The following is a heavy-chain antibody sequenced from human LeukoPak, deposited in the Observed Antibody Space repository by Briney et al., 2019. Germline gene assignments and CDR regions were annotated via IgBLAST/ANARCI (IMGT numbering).Heavy chain of an antibody. CDR2: IYHNGDT. CDR1: GGSIISGDYY. Sequence: SETLSLTCIVSGGSIISGDYYWSWIRQPPGKGLEWIGYIYHNGDTYYNPSLKSRVSISVDTSKNQFSLKLSSVTATDTAVYYCARAGVVPAAINRASDIWGQGSVVTVSS. J-gene: IGHJ3*02. D-gene: IGHD2-2*02. CDR3: ARAGVVPAAINRASDI. V-gene: IGHV4-30-4*08.